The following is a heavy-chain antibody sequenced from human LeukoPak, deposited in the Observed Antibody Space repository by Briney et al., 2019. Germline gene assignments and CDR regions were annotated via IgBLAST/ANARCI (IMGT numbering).Heavy chain of an antibody. V-gene: IGHV4-39*01. CDR1: GDSVSSTIYY. J-gene: IGHJ4*02. Sequence: PSETLSLTRSVSGDSVSSTIYYWAWIRQPPGKGLEWIGSGYYSGHTFYNPSLKGRVTIFVDTSKNQFSLKLTSVTAADTAIYYCARQGGSNYGFGHDSWGQGTLVTVSS. CDR2: GYYSGHT. D-gene: IGHD5-18*01. CDR3: ARQGGSNYGFGHDS.